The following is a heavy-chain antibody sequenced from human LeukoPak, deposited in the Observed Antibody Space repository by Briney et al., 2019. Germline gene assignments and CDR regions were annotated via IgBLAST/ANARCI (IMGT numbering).Heavy chain of an antibody. CDR1: GYTSTDYY. D-gene: IGHD1-20*01. J-gene: IGHJ4*02. Sequence: ATVKISCKVFGYTSTDYYMHWGHKAPGKGLGWMGLVDPEDGETIYAEKFQGRVTITADTSTDTAYMELSSLRSEDTAVYYCATGRELTGPPYWGQGTLVTVSS. CDR3: ATGRELTGPPY. V-gene: IGHV1-69-2*01. CDR2: VDPEDGET.